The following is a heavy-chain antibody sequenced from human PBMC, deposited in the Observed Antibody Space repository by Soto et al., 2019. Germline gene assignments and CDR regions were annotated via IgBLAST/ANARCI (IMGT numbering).Heavy chain of an antibody. CDR3: AKDITFDSSAYNY. J-gene: IGHJ4*02. CDR2: LSGDGTTT. CDR1: GFTFSTYG. Sequence: VQLLESGGGLVQPGGSLRLSCTASGFTFSTYGMSWVRQAPGKGLEWVSSLSGDGTTTYYIDSVKGRFTISRDNSRNTLSLQMISLRTEDTAVYYCAKDITFDSSAYNYWGQGILVTVSS. D-gene: IGHD3-22*01. V-gene: IGHV3-23*01.